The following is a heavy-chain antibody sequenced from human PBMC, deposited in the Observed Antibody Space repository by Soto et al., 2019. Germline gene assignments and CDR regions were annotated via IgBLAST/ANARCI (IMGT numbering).Heavy chain of an antibody. CDR3: ARDRGAAGSLDF. Sequence: QVQLVESGGGLVKPGGSLRLSCAASGFTFSDSYMTWIRQAPGKGLEWVSYINPSSTHTNYADSLKGRITISRDNANNSLYLQMNSLRVEDRAVYYCARDRGAAGSLDFWGQGTLVTVSS. D-gene: IGHD6-13*01. CDR1: GFTFSDSY. V-gene: IGHV3-11*06. J-gene: IGHJ4*02. CDR2: INPSSTHT.